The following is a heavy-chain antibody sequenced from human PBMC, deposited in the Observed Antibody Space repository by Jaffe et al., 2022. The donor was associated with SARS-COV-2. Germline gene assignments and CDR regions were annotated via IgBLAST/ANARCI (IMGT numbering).Heavy chain of an antibody. CDR1: GFTFSDYY. D-gene: IGHD5-12*01. Sequence: QVQLVESGGGLVKPGGSLRLSCAASGFTFSDYYMSWIRQAPGKGLEWVSYISSSGSTIYYADSVKGRFTISRDNAKNSLYLQMNSLRAEDTAVYYCARDTRGYSGYEFLPYYYYGMDVWGQGTTVTVSS. J-gene: IGHJ6*02. CDR3: ARDTRGYSGYEFLPYYYYGMDV. V-gene: IGHV3-11*01. CDR2: ISSSGSTI.